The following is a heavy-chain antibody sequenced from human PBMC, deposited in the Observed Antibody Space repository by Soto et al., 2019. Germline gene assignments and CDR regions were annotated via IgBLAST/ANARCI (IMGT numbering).Heavy chain of an antibody. CDR1: GFTFSSYA. V-gene: IGHV3-23*01. CDR2: ISGSGGST. CDR3: AKDLDYGDRNYYCGMDV. Sequence: EVQLLESGGGLVQPGGSLRLSCAASGFTFSSYAMSWVRQAPGKGLEWVSAISGSGGSTYYADSVKGRFTISRDNSKNTLYLQMNSLRAEDTAVYYCAKDLDYGDRNYYCGMDVWGQGTTVTVSS. J-gene: IGHJ6*02. D-gene: IGHD4-17*01.